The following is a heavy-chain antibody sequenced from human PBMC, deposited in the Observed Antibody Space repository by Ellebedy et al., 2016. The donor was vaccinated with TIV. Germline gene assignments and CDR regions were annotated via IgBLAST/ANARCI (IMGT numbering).Heavy chain of an antibody. CDR2: MNPSSGGT. CDR1: GYTFTNYG. CDR3: GRVPKYSSNSNYYDY. D-gene: IGHD6-13*01. J-gene: IGHJ4*02. Sequence: ASVKVSCKASGYTFTNYGISWVRQAPGQGLEWMGSMNPSSGGTTYAQKFQARITMTRDTSTSTIYMELNSLRFEDTAVYYCGRVPKYSSNSNYYDYWGQGTLVTVSS. V-gene: IGHV1-46*01.